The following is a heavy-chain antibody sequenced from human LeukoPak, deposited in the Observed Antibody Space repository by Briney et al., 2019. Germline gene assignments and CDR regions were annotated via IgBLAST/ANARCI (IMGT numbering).Heavy chain of an antibody. J-gene: IGHJ6*03. V-gene: IGHV3-7*01. CDR2: IKEDGSAK. CDR3: ATEVYYYMDV. Sequence: PGGSLRLSCAASGLTFSNYWMSWVRQAPGKGQEWVANIKEDGSAKYYVDSVKGRFTISRDNAKNSLYLQMNSLRAEDTAVHYCATEVYYYMDVWGKGTTVTVSS. CDR1: GLTFSNYW.